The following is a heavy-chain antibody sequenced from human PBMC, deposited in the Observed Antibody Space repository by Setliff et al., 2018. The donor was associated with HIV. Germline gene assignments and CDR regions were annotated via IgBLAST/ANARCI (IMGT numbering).Heavy chain of an antibody. D-gene: IGHD3-10*01. Sequence: SETLSLTCAVYGGSLSGYHWSWIRQSPEKGLEWIGEINHSGSTNYNPSLKSRVTMSVDTSKNQFSLKVSSVTAADTAVYYCARSLGGRFDPWGQGTLVTVSS. V-gene: IGHV4-34*01. CDR1: GGSLSGYH. CDR3: ARSLGGRFDP. J-gene: IGHJ5*02. CDR2: INHSGST.